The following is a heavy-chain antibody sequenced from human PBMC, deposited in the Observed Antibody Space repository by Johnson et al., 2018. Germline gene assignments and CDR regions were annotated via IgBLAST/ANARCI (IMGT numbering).Heavy chain of an antibody. CDR3: AREDDSSGNDAFDI. V-gene: IGHV5-51*03. Sequence: KQPGESLKISCKXSGYSFTSYWIGCVRQMPGKGLECVGIIYPGDSEPTYSPSFQGQVPISADTSINTADLQWSSLKAPDTAMDYCAREDDSSGNDAFDIWGQGTMVTVSS. CDR1: GYSFTSYW. D-gene: IGHD3-22*01. CDR2: IYPGDSEP. J-gene: IGHJ3*02.